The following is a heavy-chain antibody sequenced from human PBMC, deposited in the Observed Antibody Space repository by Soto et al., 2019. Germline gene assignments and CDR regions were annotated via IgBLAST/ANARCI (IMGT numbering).Heavy chain of an antibody. CDR2: ISAYNGNT. CDR1: GYTFNSYG. V-gene: IGHV1-18*01. J-gene: IGHJ5*02. D-gene: IGHD2-2*02. Sequence: VSVKVSCKDPGYTFNSYGICWVRQSPGQGLEWMGWISAYNGNTNYAQKLQGRVTMTTDTSTSTAYMELRSLRSDYTAVYYCARDRFLAPAAIWWFDPWGQGTLVSVSS. CDR3: ARDRFLAPAAIWWFDP.